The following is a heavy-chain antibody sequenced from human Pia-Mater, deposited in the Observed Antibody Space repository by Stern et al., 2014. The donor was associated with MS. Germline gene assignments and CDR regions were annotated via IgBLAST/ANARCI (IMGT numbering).Heavy chain of an antibody. J-gene: IGHJ4*02. CDR1: GASMSTSNYF. V-gene: IGHV4-39*02. D-gene: IGHD6-6*01. CDR2: LDHSGKT. Sequence: QVQLQESGPGLVKPSETLSLICSVSGASMSTSNYFWGWIRQAPGEGLEWIGNLDHSGKTHYNPSLKSRVTMSVDTSKNVFSLKVTSVTASDTGVYFCARVRSAAPDLPFDFWGPGTLVTVSS. CDR3: ARVRSAAPDLPFDF.